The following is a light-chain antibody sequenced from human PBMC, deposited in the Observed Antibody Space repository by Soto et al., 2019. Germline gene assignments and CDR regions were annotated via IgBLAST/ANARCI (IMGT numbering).Light chain of an antibody. CDR2: DVS. J-gene: IGLJ2*01. CDR3: TSFTTTTTVVV. Sequence: SVLTQPASVSGSPGQSITISCIGSSSDFGAYNSVSWYQQHPGKAPKLVIYDVSHRPSGVSDRFSGSKSGNTASLTISRLQAEDEADYYCTSFTTTTTVVVFGGGTKLTVL. CDR1: SSDFGAYNS. V-gene: IGLV2-14*01.